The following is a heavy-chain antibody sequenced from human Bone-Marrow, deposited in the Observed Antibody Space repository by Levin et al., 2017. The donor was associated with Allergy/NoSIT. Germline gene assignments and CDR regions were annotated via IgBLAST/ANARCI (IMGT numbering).Heavy chain of an antibody. V-gene: IGHV3-23*01. CDR2: ISSSGGHR. D-gene: IGHD4-17*01. J-gene: IGHJ4*02. Sequence: GASVKVSCAASGFTFKTYAMNWVRQAPGKGLEWVSTISSSGGHRFYADSVKGRFTISRDESKTTLYLQMNGLRAEDTAIYYCAADYYADYSFDYWGQGTLVTVSS. CDR1: GFTFKTYA. CDR3: AADYYADYSFDY.